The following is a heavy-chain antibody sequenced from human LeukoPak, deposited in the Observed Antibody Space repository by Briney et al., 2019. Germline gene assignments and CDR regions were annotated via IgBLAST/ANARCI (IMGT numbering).Heavy chain of an antibody. D-gene: IGHD1-1*01. J-gene: IGHJ4*02. CDR2: ISGSGGST. Sequence: GGSLRLSCAASGFTFSSYAMSWVRQAPGKGLEWVSAISGSGGSTYYADSVKGRFTISRDNSKNTLYLQMNSLRAEDTAVYYCAKEEARYNWSDLHYFDYWGQGTLVTVSS. V-gene: IGHV3-23*01. CDR1: GFTFSSYA. CDR3: AKEEARYNWSDLHYFDY.